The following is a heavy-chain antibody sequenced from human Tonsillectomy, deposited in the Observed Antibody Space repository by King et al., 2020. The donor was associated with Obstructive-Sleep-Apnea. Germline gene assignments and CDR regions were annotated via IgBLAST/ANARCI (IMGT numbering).Heavy chain of an antibody. D-gene: IGHD4-23*01. CDR1: GFIFSGSG. Sequence: VQLVESGGELVQPGGSLKLSCVASGFIFSGSGIHWVRQASGKGLEWVGHIRTRTYNYAAAYGASAKDRFTISRDDAQNTAYLQMNSLRTEDTAVYYCTRDVGGGPRSRTFSYGMDVWGQGTTVFVSS. J-gene: IGHJ6*02. V-gene: IGHV3-73*02. CDR2: IRTRTYNYAA. CDR3: TRDVGGGPRSRTFSYGMDV.